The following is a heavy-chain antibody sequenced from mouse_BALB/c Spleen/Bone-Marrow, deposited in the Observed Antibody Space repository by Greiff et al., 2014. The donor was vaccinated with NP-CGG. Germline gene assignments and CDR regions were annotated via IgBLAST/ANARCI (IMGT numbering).Heavy chain of an antibody. V-gene: IGHV14-3*02. CDR1: GFNIKDTY. Sequence: EVNVVESGAELVKPGASVKLSCTASGFNIKDTYMHWVKQRPEQGLEWIGRIDPANGNTKYDPKFQGKATITADTSSNTAYLQLSSLTSEDTAVYYCARYRLGTYFDHWGQGTTLTVSS. CDR2: IDPANGNT. J-gene: IGHJ2*01. D-gene: IGHD2-14*01. CDR3: ARYRLGTYFDH.